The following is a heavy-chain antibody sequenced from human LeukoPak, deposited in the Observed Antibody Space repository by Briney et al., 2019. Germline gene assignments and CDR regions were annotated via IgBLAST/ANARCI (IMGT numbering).Heavy chain of an antibody. D-gene: IGHD2-21*02. CDR1: GGSISSSSYY. V-gene: IGHV4-61*05. J-gene: IGHJ4*02. Sequence: SETLSLTCTVSGGSISSSSYYWVWIRQPPGKGLEWIGYIYYSGSTNYNPSLKSRVTISVDTSKNQFSLKPTSVTAADTAVYYCARHVICGGDCYSIDYWGQGTLVTVSS. CDR2: IYYSGST. CDR3: ARHVICGGDCYSIDY.